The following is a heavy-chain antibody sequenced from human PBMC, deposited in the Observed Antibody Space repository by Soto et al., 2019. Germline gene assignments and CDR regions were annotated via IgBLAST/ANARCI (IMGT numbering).Heavy chain of an antibody. CDR2: IDWDDDK. V-gene: IGHV2-70*11. CDR1: GGSISSYY. Sequence: TLSLTCTVSGGSISSYYWSWIRQPPGKALEWLARIDWDDDKYYSTSLKTRLTISKDTSKNQVVLTMTNMDPVDTATYYCARIRGGSGWYSIDYWGQGTLVTVSS. CDR3: ARIRGGSGWYSIDY. J-gene: IGHJ4*02. D-gene: IGHD6-19*01.